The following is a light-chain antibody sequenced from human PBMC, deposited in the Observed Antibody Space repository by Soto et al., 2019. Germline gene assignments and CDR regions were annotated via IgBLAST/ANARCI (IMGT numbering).Light chain of an antibody. V-gene: IGLV1-40*01. CDR1: NSNIGAGYD. Sequence: QLVLTQPPSVSGAPGQRVTISCTGSNSNIGAGYDVHWYQQLPGTAPKPLLYNNANRPSGVPDRFSGSKSGASASLAITGLQAEDEADYYCQSYDNRHVVFGGGTKVTVL. J-gene: IGLJ2*01. CDR2: NNA. CDR3: QSYDNRHVV.